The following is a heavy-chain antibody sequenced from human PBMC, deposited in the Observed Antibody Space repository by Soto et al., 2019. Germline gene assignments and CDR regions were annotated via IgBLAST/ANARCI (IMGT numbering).Heavy chain of an antibody. D-gene: IGHD6-19*01. CDR1: GYTFTNYY. J-gene: IGHJ4*02. CDR2: IIPSGGSA. Sequence: GASVKVSCKASGYTFTNYYIHWVRQAPGQGLEWMVVIIPSGGSASYAQRFQGRVTMTGDTSTSTVYMELSSLRSEDTAVYYCARVGGSGWFFYFDYWGQGTLVTVSS. V-gene: IGHV1-46*03. CDR3: ARVGGSGWFFYFDY.